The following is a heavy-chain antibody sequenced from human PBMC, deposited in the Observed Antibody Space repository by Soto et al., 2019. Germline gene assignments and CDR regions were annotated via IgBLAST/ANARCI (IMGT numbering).Heavy chain of an antibody. V-gene: IGHV4-39*01. J-gene: IGHJ4*02. D-gene: IGHD6-13*01. CDR1: GGSISSSSYY. CDR2: IYYSGST. Sequence: QLQLQESGPGLVKPSETLSLTCTVSGGSISSSSYYWGWIRQPPGKGLEWIGSIYYSGSTYYNPSLNSRVTISVDKSKNQFSLKLSSVTAADTAVYYCARHLFSSWYAFDYWGQGTLVTVSS. CDR3: ARHLFSSWYAFDY.